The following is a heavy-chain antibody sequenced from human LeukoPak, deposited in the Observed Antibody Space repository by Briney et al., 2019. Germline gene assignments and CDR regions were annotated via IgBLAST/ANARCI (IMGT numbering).Heavy chain of an antibody. CDR1: GYTFTSYA. J-gene: IGHJ3*02. CDR3: ARALNYYDSSGYYAGDAFDI. V-gene: IGHV1-3*01. CDR2: INAGNGNT. D-gene: IGHD3-22*01. Sequence: ASVKVSCKASGYTFTSYAMHWVRQAPGRRLEWMGWINAGNGNTKYSQKFQGRVTITRDTSASTAYMELSSLRSEDTAVYYCARALNYYDSSGYYAGDAFDIWGQGTMVTVSS.